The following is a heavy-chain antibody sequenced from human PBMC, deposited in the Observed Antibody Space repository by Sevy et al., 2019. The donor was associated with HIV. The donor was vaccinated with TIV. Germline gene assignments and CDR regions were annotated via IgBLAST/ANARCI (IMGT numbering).Heavy chain of an antibody. CDR2: ISYDGSNK. J-gene: IGHJ3*02. CDR3: AKGAVGYCSGGSCWDAFDI. V-gene: IGHV3-30*18. CDR1: GFTFSSYG. Sequence: GGSLRLSCAASGFTFSSYGMHWVRQAPGKGLEWVAVISYDGSNKYYADSVKGRFTISRDNSKNTLYLQMNSLIAEDTAVYYCAKGAVGYCSGGSCWDAFDIWGQGTMVTVSS. D-gene: IGHD2-15*01.